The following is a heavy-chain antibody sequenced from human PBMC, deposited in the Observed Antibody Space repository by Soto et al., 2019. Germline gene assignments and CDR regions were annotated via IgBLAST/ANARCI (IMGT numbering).Heavy chain of an antibody. CDR1: GDSISSPKW. Sequence: QAQLQESGPGLVKPSGTLSLTCAVSGDSISSPKWWTWLRQHPGKGLEWIGNLLHCGTTNYNPSLKSRVTLSVVKPNNQFSLNLTSVTSADTATDYCACSSGWYRHDVWGQGTLVTVSS. D-gene: IGHD6-19*01. CDR3: ACSSGWYRHDV. J-gene: IGHJ3*01. CDR2: LLHCGTT. V-gene: IGHV4-4*02.